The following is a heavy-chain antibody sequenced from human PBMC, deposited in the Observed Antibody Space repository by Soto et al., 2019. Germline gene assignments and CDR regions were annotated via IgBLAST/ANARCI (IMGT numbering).Heavy chain of an antibody. CDR3: ARDRAVCRSNGISREGVDI. CDR1: GFTFNDYA. J-gene: IGHJ3*02. D-gene: IGHD2-2*01. V-gene: IGHV3-23*01. CDR2: LSSRGFST. Sequence: EVQLLESGGDLVQPGGSLRLSCAASGFTFNDYALTWVRQVPGKGLEWVSSLSSRGFSTHYAESVKGRFTISRDKIKNTVYLEMNSRRAEGTAVYDCARDRAVCRSNGISREGVDIWGQGTLVTVSS.